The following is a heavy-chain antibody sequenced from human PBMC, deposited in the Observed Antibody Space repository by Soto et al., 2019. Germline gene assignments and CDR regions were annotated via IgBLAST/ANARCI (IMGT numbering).Heavy chain of an antibody. CDR1: GGSISTSGSY. Sequence: QLHLQESGPGRVKPSETLSLTCSVSGGSISTSGSYWGWVRQAPEKGLEWIGSAYYVGTINYNPSLXXXVAISVDTSKNQFSLKXXXXXXXXXXVXYCARLPLXRXVPXWGQGTLVT. CDR3: ARLPLXRXVPX. D-gene: IGHD2-2*01. CDR2: AYYVGTI. V-gene: IGHV4-39*01. J-gene: IGHJ4*02.